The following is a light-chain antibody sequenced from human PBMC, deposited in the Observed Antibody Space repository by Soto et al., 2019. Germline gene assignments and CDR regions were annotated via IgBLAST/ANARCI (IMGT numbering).Light chain of an antibody. CDR3: QRYNNWPFT. V-gene: IGKV3-15*01. Sequence: EIVMTQSPATLSVSPGERATLSCRASQSISSNLAWYQQKPGQAPRLLIYGASTRATGIPATFSGSESGTEFTLTISSLQSEDFAVYYCQRYNNWPFTFGPGTKVDIK. J-gene: IGKJ3*01. CDR1: QSISSN. CDR2: GAS.